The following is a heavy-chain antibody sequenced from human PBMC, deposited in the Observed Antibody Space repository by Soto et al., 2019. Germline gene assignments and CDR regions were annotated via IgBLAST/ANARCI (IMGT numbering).Heavy chain of an antibody. V-gene: IGHV3-7*03. Sequence: EVQLVESGGGLVQPGGSLRLSCAASGFTFSGYWMSWVRQAPGKGLEWVVNIKRDGSEIYYVDSVKGRFTISRDNAKDSLYLQMNSLRAEDTAVYYCARAPYCTGGSCSSRVPDYWGQGTLVTVSS. CDR2: IKRDGSEI. CDR3: ARAPYCTGGSCSSRVPDY. J-gene: IGHJ4*02. CDR1: GFTFSGYW. D-gene: IGHD2-15*01.